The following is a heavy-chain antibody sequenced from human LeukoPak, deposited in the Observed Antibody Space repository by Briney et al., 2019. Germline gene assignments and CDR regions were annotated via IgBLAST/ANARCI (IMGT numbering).Heavy chain of an antibody. D-gene: IGHD6-13*01. J-gene: IGHJ4*02. V-gene: IGHV3-30*04. Sequence: GSLRLSCAASGFTFRSYAMHWVRQAPGKGLEWVAVISYDGSNEHYAGSVKGRFTISRDNSKNTLYLQMNSLRADDTAVYYCARGHSSSWSFFDYWGQGTLVTVSS. CDR3: ARGHSSSWSFFDY. CDR2: ISYDGSNE. CDR1: GFTFRSYA.